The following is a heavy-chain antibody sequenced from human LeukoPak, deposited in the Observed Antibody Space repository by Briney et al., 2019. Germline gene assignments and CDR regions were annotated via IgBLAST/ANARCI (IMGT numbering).Heavy chain of an antibody. D-gene: IGHD2-2*01. CDR2: IYTSGST. Sequence: SETLSLTCTVSGGSISSYYWSWIRQPAGKGLEWIWRIYTSGSTNYNPSLKSRVTMSVDTSKNQFSLKLSSVTAADTVVYYCAREYPGKYCSSTSCYEARFDPWGQGTLVTVSS. J-gene: IGHJ5*02. V-gene: IGHV4-4*07. CDR1: GGSISSYY. CDR3: AREYPGKYCSSTSCYEARFDP.